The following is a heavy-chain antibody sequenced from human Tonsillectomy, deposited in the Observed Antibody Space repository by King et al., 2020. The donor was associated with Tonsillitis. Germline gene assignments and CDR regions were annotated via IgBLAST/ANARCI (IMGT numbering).Heavy chain of an antibody. CDR1: GFTFSSYS. CDR2: ISSSSSTI. Sequence: VQLVESGGGLVQPGGSLRLSCAASGFTFSSYSMNWVRQAPGKGLEWVSYISSSSSTIYYEDSVKGRFTISRDNAKNSLYLQMNSLRAEDTAVYYCATDIVVVPAAKGGGYTPDYWGQGTLVTVSS. CDR3: ATDIVVVPAAKGGGYTPDY. V-gene: IGHV3-48*01. J-gene: IGHJ4*02. D-gene: IGHD2-2*01.